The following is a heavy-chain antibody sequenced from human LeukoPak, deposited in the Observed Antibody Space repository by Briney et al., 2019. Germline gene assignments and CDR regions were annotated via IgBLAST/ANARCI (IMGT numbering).Heavy chain of an antibody. D-gene: IGHD1-26*01. J-gene: IGHJ5*02. CDR2: ISSSGTYI. CDR3: ARDFRYSGSYHHWLDP. Sequence: GGSLRLSYAASGFTFSAYSINWVRQAPGRGLEWVSSISSSGTYIYYADSVKGRFTISRDNAKNSLSLQMNSLRAEDTAVYYCARDFRYSGSYHHWLDPWGQGTLVTVSS. V-gene: IGHV3-21*01. CDR1: GFTFSAYS.